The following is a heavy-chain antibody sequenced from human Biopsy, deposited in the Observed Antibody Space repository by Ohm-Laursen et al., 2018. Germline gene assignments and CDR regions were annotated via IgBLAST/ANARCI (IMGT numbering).Heavy chain of an antibody. V-gene: IGHV1-2*02. Sequence: SVKVSCKASGYTFSLYHIHWARQAPGQGLEWMGWIDPDGGRTSFGQNFQGRVTMTSDTSTGTAYLELTRLRSDDTAVYYCARDPYCSGGNCYSPLDHWGQGTLVTVSA. D-gene: IGHD2-15*01. J-gene: IGHJ4*02. CDR2: IDPDGGRT. CDR3: ARDPYCSGGNCYSPLDH. CDR1: GYTFSLYH.